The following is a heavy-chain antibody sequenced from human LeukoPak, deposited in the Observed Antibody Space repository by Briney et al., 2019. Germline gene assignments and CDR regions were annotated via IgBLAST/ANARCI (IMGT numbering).Heavy chain of an antibody. CDR1: GGSFSSYA. CDR2: IIPIFGIA. CDR3: ARDGFTIFGVAYLPGWFDP. Sequence: ASVKVSCKASGGSFSSYATCWVRQAPGERLEWMGRIIPIFGIANYAQKFQGRVTITTDESTSTAYMELSSLRSEDTAVYYCARDGFTIFGVAYLPGWFDPWGQGTLVTVSS. J-gene: IGHJ5*02. V-gene: IGHV1-69*05. D-gene: IGHD3-3*01.